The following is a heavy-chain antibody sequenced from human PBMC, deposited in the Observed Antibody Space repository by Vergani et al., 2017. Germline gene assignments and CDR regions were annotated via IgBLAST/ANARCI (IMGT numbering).Heavy chain of an antibody. D-gene: IGHD6-13*01. CDR2: ISSSSSYI. CDR3: ARDQAAERYFDL. V-gene: IGHV3-11*06. J-gene: IGHJ2*01. Sequence: QVQLVESGGGLVKPGGSLRLSCAASGFTLSDYYMSWIRKAPGKGLEWISYISSSSSYINYADSVKGRFTISRDNAKNSLYLQMNSLRAEDTAVYYCARDQAAERYFDLWGRGTLVTVSS. CDR1: GFTLSDYY.